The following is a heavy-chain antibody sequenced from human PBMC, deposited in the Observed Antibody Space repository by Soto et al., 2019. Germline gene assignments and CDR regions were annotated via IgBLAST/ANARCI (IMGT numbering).Heavy chain of an antibody. CDR3: ARVSYGNGWIFDH. Sequence: LRLSCAASGFTFSNYWMSGVRQAPGKGLEWVANIKQDGSEKYYVDSVKGRFTLSRDNAQNSLQLQMNSLRAEDTAIYFCARVSYGNGWIFDHWGQGTLVTVS. CDR1: GFTFSNYW. D-gene: IGHD6-19*01. J-gene: IGHJ4*01. CDR2: IKQDGSEK. V-gene: IGHV3-7*01.